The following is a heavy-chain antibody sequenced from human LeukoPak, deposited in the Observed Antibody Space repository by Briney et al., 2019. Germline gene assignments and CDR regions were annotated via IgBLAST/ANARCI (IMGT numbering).Heavy chain of an antibody. Sequence: GGTLRLSCAASGFTFSSYSMNWVRQAPGKGLEWVSYISSSSSTIYYADSVKGRFTISRDNAKNSLYLQMNSLRAEDTAVYYCARDGGKSARLHWGQGTLVTVSS. CDR2: ISSSSSTI. V-gene: IGHV3-48*01. CDR3: ARDGGKSARLH. J-gene: IGHJ4*02. CDR1: GFTFSSYS. D-gene: IGHD3-16*01.